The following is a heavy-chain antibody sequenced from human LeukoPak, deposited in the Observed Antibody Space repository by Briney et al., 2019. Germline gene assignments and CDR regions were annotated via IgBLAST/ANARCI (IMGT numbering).Heavy chain of an antibody. D-gene: IGHD5-24*01. V-gene: IGHV3-23*01. Sequence: QTGGSLRLSCAASGFTFSSYAMSWVRQAPGKGLEWVSAISGSGGSTYYADSVKGRFTISRDNSKNTLYLQMNSLRAEDTAVYYCAKATRWLQSTNDYWGQGTLVTVSS. CDR2: ISGSGGST. J-gene: IGHJ4*02. CDR1: GFTFSSYA. CDR3: AKATRWLQSTNDY.